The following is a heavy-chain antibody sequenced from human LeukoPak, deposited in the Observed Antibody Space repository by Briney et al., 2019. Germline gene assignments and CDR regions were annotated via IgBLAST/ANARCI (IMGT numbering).Heavy chain of an antibody. CDR3: ARDPGYYDSSGYYYFDY. Sequence: ASVKVSCKASGYTFTSYGISWVRRAPGQGLEWMGWISAYNGNTNYAQKLQGRVTMTTDTSTSTAYMELRSLRSDDTAVYYCARDPGYYDSSGYYYFDYWGQGTLVTVSS. CDR2: ISAYNGNT. J-gene: IGHJ4*02. D-gene: IGHD3-22*01. CDR1: GYTFTSYG. V-gene: IGHV1-18*01.